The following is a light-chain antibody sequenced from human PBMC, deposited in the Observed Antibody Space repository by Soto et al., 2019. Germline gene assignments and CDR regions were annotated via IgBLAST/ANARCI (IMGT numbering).Light chain of an antibody. CDR3: SSYSGSSSSYG. CDR1: SSDVGGYNY. V-gene: IGLV2-14*01. CDR2: EVS. J-gene: IGLJ1*01. Sequence: YVQAQPASVSGSPEKSITISCSGTSSDVGGYNYVSWYQQNPGKAPKLIIYEVSNRPSGVSNRFSGSKSGNTASLTISGLQAEDEADYYCSSYSGSSSSYGFGTGTRSPS.